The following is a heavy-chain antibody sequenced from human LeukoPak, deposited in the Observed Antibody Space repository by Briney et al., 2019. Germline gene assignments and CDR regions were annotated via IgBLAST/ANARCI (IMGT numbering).Heavy chain of an antibody. CDR1: GDSFTNTDFF. CDR2: IDDSGRI. J-gene: IGHJ4*02. D-gene: IGHD3-10*01. CDR3: ARLDGSLAHISGSYPDF. V-gene: IGHV4-39*01. Sequence: SETLSLTCTVSGDSFTNTDFFWGWIRQPPGKGLEWIANIDDSGRIYSNPSLRSRVTMSRDTSKNQFPLKVTSVTAADTAVYYCARLDGSLAHISGSYPDFWGQGILVTVSS.